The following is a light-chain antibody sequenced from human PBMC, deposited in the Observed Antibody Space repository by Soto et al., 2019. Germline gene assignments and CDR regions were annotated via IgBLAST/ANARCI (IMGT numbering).Light chain of an antibody. CDR1: SSDVGGYNY. V-gene: IGLV2-14*01. Sequence: QSALTQPASVSGSTGQSITISCTGSSSDVGGYNYVSWYQQHPGKAPKLMIYDVSNRPSGVSNRFSGSKSGNTASLTISGLQAEDEVDYYCSSYTSSSSLWVFGTGTKLTVL. CDR3: SSYTSSSSLWV. CDR2: DVS. J-gene: IGLJ1*01.